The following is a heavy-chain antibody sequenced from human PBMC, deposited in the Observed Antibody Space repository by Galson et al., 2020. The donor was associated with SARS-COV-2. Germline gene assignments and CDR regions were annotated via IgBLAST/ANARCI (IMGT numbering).Heavy chain of an antibody. D-gene: IGHD3-22*01. CDR2: IYYSGST. J-gene: IGHJ4*02. Sequence: SETLSLTCTVSGGSISSYYWSWIRQPPGKGLEWIGYIYYSGSTNYNPSLKSRVTISVDTSKNQFSLKLSSVTAADTAVYYCASQDSSGYQPDYYFDYWGQGTLVTVSS. CDR3: ASQDSSGYQPDYYFDY. V-gene: IGHV4-59*01. CDR1: GGSISSYY.